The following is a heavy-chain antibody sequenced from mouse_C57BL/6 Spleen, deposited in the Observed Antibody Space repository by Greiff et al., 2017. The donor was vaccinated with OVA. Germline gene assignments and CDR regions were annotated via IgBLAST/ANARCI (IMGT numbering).Heavy chain of an antibody. CDR1: GYAFRSSW. Sequence: QVQLQQSGPALVKPGASVQISCKASGYAFRSSWLNWVQQRPGQGLAWIGRLYPGDGDTNYNGKFKGKATLTADKSSSTAYMQLSSLTSEDSAVSVCARLYYYDDWGKGTTLTVAS. V-gene: IGHV1-82*01. CDR2: LYPGDGDT. J-gene: IGHJ2*01. CDR3: ARLYYYDD.